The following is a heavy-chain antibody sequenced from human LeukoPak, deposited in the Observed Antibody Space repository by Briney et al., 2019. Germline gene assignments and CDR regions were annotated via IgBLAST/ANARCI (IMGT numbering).Heavy chain of an antibody. CDR1: GDSVSSKNGA. V-gene: IGHV6-1*01. D-gene: IGHD6-19*01. Sequence: SQTLSLTCAISGDSVSSKNGAWNWIRQSPSRGLEWLGRTYYRSKWYDDYADSVKGRITISPDTSKNQFSLHVYSVTPEDTAVYYCARDLGTSGWYTFDFWGQGTLVTLSS. CDR3: ARDLGTSGWYTFDF. CDR2: TYYRSKWYD. J-gene: IGHJ4*02.